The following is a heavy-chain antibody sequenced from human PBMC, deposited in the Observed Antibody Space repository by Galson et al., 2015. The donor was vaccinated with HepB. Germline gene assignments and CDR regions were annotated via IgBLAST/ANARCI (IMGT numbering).Heavy chain of an antibody. CDR1: GSTFSSYT. J-gene: IGHJ5*02. D-gene: IGHD3-22*01. CDR3: ARDYFSSGYYYEPNWFDP. V-gene: IGHV3-30-3*01. Sequence: SLRLSCAASGSTFSSYTMYWVRQAPGKGLQWVALISYDGSNKHYADSVKGRFTISRDNSKSTLYLQMNGLTVEDTAVYYCARDYFSSGYYYEPNWFDPWGQGTLVTVSS. CDR2: ISYDGSNK.